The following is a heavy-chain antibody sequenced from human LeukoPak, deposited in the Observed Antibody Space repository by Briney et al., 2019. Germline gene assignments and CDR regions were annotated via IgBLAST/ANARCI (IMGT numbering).Heavy chain of an antibody. CDR2: INWNGGST. CDR1: GFTFDDYG. J-gene: IGHJ4*02. V-gene: IGHV3-20*04. D-gene: IGHD3-22*01. Sequence: GGSLRLSCAASGFTFDDYGMSWVRQAPGKGLEWVSGINWNGGSTGYADSVKGRFTISRDNAKNSLYLQMNSLRAEDTALYYCARDGYSYDSSGQHSSYYFDYWGQGTLVTVSS. CDR3: ARDGYSYDSSGQHSSYYFDY.